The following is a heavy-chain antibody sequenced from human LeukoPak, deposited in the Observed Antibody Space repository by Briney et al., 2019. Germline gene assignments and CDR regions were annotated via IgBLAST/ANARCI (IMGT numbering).Heavy chain of an antibody. J-gene: IGHJ4*02. D-gene: IGHD2-2*01. CDR3: AKGTRGYADY. Sequence: GGSLRLSCAASGFTLSTYAMHWVRQAPGKGLEWVSVISYDGSNKYYADSVKGRFTISRDNSKNTLYLQMNSLRAEDTAVYYCAKGTRGYADYWGQGTLVTVSS. V-gene: IGHV3-30-3*01. CDR1: GFTLSTYA. CDR2: ISYDGSNK.